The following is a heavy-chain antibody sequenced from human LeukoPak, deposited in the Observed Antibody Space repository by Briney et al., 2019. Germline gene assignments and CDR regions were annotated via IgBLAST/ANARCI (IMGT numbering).Heavy chain of an antibody. V-gene: IGHV3-30*18. CDR2: ISYDGSNK. D-gene: IGHD3-10*01. CDR3: AKEVYYGSGSYYYYYYGMDV. J-gene: IGHJ6*02. Sequence: GGSLRLSCAASGFTFSSYGMHWVRQAPGKGLEWVAVISYDGSNKYYADSVKGRFTISRDNSKNTLYLQMNSLRAEDTAVYYCAKEVYYGSGSYYYYYYGMDVWGQGTTVTVSS. CDR1: GFTFSSYG.